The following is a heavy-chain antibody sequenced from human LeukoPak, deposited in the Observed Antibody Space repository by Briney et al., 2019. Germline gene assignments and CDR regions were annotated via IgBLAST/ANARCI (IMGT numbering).Heavy chain of an antibody. CDR1: GGSVSSSSYY. J-gene: IGHJ5*02. V-gene: IGHV4-61*01. CDR2: IYYSGST. CDR3: ARVDFVVVPAAMYWFDP. Sequence: SETLSLTCTVSGGSVSSSSYYWRWLRQPPGKGLEWLGYIYYSGSTNYNPSLKSRVTISVDTSTNQFSLKLSSVTAADTAVYYCARVDFVVVPAAMYWFDPWGQGTLVTVSS. D-gene: IGHD2-2*01.